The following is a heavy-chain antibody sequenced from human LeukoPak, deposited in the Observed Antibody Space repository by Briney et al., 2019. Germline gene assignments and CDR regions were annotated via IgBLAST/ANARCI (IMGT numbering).Heavy chain of an antibody. J-gene: IGHJ4*02. Sequence: GGSLRLSCAASGFTFTSYTMGWVRQAPGKGLEWVSSISSSSYIYYADSVKGRFTISRDNAKNSVYLQMNSLRAEDTAVYYCAKEAGVWVRYFDYWGQGTLVTVSS. CDR2: ISSSSYI. D-gene: IGHD6-19*01. CDR1: GFTFTSYT. V-gene: IGHV3-21*04. CDR3: AKEAGVWVRYFDY.